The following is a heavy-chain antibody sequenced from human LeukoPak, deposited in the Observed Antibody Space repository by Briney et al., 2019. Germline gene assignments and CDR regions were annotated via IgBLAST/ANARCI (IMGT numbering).Heavy chain of an antibody. V-gene: IGHV3-21*01. CDR2: ISSSSSYI. D-gene: IGHD1-26*01. CDR1: GFTFSSYS. J-gene: IGHJ4*02. Sequence: GGSLRLSCAASGFTFSSYSMNWVRQAPGKGLEWVSSISSSSSYIYYADSVKGRFTISRDNAKNSLYLQMNSLRAEDTAVYYCAIDLLGRGVSPFDYWGQGTLVTVSS. CDR3: AIDLLGRGVSPFDY.